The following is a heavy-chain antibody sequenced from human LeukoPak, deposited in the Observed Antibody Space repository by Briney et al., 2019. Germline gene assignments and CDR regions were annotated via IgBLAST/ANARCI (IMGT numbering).Heavy chain of an antibody. V-gene: IGHV1-8*03. CDR1: GYTFTSYD. J-gene: IGHJ4*02. D-gene: IGHD3-3*01. CDR2: MNPNSGNT. CDR3: ASNPVTTILGSLRRSGPLDY. Sequence: ASVTVSCKASGYTFTSYDINWVRQATGQGLEWMGWMNPNSGNTGYAQNFQGRVTITRNTSISTAYMELSSLRSEDTAVYYCASNPVTTILGSLRRSGPLDYWGQGTLVTVSS.